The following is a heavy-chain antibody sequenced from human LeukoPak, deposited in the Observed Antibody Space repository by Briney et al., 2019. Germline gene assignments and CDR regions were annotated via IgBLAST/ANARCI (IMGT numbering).Heavy chain of an antibody. Sequence: PGGSLRLSCAAFGFTFSSYVMTWVRQAPGEGLEWVLGISGSGGSTYCADSVKGRFTISRDNSKNTLYLQMTSLRAEDTAVYYCAKVQDNYRYFDYWGQGTLVTVSS. CDR3: AKVQDNYRYFDY. D-gene: IGHD4-11*01. V-gene: IGHV3-23*01. J-gene: IGHJ4*02. CDR1: GFTFSSYV. CDR2: ISGSGGST.